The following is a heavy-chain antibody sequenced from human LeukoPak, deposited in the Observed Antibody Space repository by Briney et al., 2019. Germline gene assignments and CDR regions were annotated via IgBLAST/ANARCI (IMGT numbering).Heavy chain of an antibody. Sequence: AGGSLRLSCAASGFTFSSYSMNWVRQAPGKGLEWVSSISSSCSYIYYADSVKGRFTISRDNAKNSLYLQMNSLRAEDTAVYYCARDPAGDYYDSSGYYYWGQGTLVTVSS. J-gene: IGHJ4*02. D-gene: IGHD3-22*01. CDR1: GFTFSSYS. CDR2: ISSSCSYI. CDR3: ARDPAGDYYDSSGYYY. V-gene: IGHV3-21*01.